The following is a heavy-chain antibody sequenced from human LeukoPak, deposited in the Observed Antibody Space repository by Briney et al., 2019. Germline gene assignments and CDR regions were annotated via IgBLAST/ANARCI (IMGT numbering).Heavy chain of an antibody. Sequence: PGGSLRLSCRASGFTFSSSWMHWVRQAPGKGLVWVSRIRHDGTITDYADPVKGRFTISRDNNQNILFLQMNSLRPDDTAVYYCARGGSPSDYWGQGTLVAVSS. CDR2: IRHDGTIT. CDR3: ARGGSPSDY. V-gene: IGHV3-74*01. CDR1: GFTFSSSW. D-gene: IGHD6-19*01. J-gene: IGHJ4*02.